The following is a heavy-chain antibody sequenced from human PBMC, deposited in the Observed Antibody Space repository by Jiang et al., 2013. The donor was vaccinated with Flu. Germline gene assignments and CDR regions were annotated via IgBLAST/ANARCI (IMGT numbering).Heavy chain of an antibody. Sequence: VKVSCKASGYTFTSYAMNWVRQAPGQGLDGLGWINTNTGNPTYCPGLSQTVCRSPWTPLSSTAYLQISSLKAEDTAVYYCARVAWEPNGRDAFDIWGQGTNGHRLF. CDR1: GYTFTSYA. CDR3: ARVAWEPNGRDAFDI. J-gene: IGHJ3*02. CDR2: INTNTGNP. V-gene: IGHV7-4-1*02. D-gene: IGHD1-26*01.